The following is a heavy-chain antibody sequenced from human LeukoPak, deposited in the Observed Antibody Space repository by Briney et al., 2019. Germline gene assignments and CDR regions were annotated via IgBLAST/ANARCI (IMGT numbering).Heavy chain of an antibody. Sequence: SETLSLTCAVSGYSISSGYYWGWIRQPPGNGLEWIGSIYHSGSTYYNPSLKSRVTISVDTSKNQFSLKLSSVTAADTAVYYCATEGIAARSWFDPSGQGTLVTVST. J-gene: IGHJ5*02. CDR3: ATEGIAARSWFDP. V-gene: IGHV4-38-2*01. CDR2: IYHSGST. CDR1: GYSISSGYY. D-gene: IGHD6-6*01.